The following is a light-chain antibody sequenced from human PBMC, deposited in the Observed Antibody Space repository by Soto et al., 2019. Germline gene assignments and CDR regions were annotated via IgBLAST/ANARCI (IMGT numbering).Light chain of an antibody. V-gene: IGLV2-14*01. CDR2: EVS. Sequence: QSALTQPASMSGSPGQSITISCTGTSSDVGGYNYVSWYQQHPGKAPKLMIYEVSHRPSGVSDRFSGSKSGNTASLTISGLQAEDEADYYCATWDDSLNGVVFGGGTKLTVL. J-gene: IGLJ2*01. CDR3: ATWDDSLNGVV. CDR1: SSDVGGYNY.